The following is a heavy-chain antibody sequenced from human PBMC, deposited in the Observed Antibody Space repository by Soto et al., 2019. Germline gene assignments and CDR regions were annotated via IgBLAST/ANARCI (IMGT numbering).Heavy chain of an antibody. CDR2: ISSIGST. Sequence: SETLSLTCTVSGGSISSGDYFWSWIRQSPGKGLKWIGYISSIGSTYYNPSLKSRVSVSRDTSKNQFSLKLSSVTTTDTAVYYCARGLVIRPYYYHGMDVWGQGTTVTV. CDR1: GGSISSGDYF. D-gene: IGHD3-9*01. J-gene: IGHJ6*02. V-gene: IGHV4-30-4*01. CDR3: ARGLVIRPYYYHGMDV.